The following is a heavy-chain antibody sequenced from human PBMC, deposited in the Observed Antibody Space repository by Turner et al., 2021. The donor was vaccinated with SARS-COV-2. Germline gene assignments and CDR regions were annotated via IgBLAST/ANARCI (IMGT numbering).Heavy chain of an antibody. CDR2: FYYSGNT. J-gene: IGHJ4*02. D-gene: IGHD1-26*01. CDR3: VRTPSGSYPHFNF. V-gene: IGHV4-39*01. Sequence: QLQLQESGPGLVKPSETLSLSCTVSGDSISSSSFYWGWIRQSPGKGLEWIGNFYYSGNTYYNTSLKSRVTISADTSKKQFSLRLTSVTAADTAVYYCVRTPSGSYPHFNFWGQGTLVTVSS. CDR1: GDSISSSSFY.